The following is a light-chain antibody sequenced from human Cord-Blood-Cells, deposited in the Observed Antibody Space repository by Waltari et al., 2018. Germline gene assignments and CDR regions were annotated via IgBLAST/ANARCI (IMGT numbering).Light chain of an antibody. V-gene: IGKV1-9*01. Sequence: DIQLTQSPSFLSASVGDRVTITCRASQGISSYLAWYQQKPGKAPKLLIYAASTLQSGVPSRLSGSGSGTEFTLTISSLQPEDFATYYCQQLNSWTFGQGTKVEIK. CDR3: QQLNSWT. CDR1: QGISSY. J-gene: IGKJ1*01. CDR2: AAS.